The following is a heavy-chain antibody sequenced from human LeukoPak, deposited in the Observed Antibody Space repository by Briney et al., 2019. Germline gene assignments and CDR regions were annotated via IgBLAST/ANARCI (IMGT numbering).Heavy chain of an antibody. J-gene: IGHJ4*02. Sequence: SETLSLTCTVSGGYISSYYWSWIRQPPGKGLEWIGYIYYSGSTNYNPSLKSRVTISVDTSKNQFSLELSSVTAADTAVYYCASLANWNYVFWGQGTPVTVSS. CDR2: IYYSGST. CDR3: ASLANWNYVF. D-gene: IGHD1-7*01. V-gene: IGHV4-59*01. CDR1: GGYISSYY.